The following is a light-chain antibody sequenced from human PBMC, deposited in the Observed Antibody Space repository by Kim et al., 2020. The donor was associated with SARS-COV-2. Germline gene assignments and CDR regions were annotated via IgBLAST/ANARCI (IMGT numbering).Light chain of an antibody. CDR1: TGGVTSDHY. V-gene: IGLV7-46*01. J-gene: IGLJ3*02. CDR2: DTN. Sequence: PGGTVTLTCGSSTGGVTSDHYPYWLHQQPGQAPRTLIYDTNNKHSCAPARFSGSILGGKAALTLSAAQPEDEADYYCFLSYSGARVFGGGTQLTVL. CDR3: FLSYSGARV.